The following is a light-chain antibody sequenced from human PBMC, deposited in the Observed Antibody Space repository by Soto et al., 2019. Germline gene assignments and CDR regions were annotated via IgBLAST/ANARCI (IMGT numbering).Light chain of an antibody. V-gene: IGLV2-14*01. J-gene: IGLJ1*01. CDR1: SSDVGGYNY. CDR2: DVS. CDR3: SSYTSSSTLV. Sequence: QSALTQPASVSGSPGQSITISCTGTSSDVGGYNYVSWYQQHPGKAPKLMIYDVSNRPSGVSNRFSGSKSGNTASLTISGLKAEDEDDYYCSSYTSSSTLVFGTGTKXTV.